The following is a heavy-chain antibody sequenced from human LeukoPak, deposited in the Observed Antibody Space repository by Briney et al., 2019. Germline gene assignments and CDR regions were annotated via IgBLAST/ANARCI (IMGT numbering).Heavy chain of an antibody. CDR3: AKDSHCSSTSCYVTPPHFDY. V-gene: IGHV3-30*18. CDR1: GFTFSSYG. CDR2: ISYDGSNK. D-gene: IGHD2-2*01. J-gene: IGHJ4*02. Sequence: GGSLRLSCAASGFTFSSYGMHWVRQAPGKGLEWVAVISYDGSNKYYADSVKGRFTISRDNSKNTLYLQMNSLRAEDTAVYYCAKDSHCSSTSCYVTPPHFDYWGQGTLVTVSS.